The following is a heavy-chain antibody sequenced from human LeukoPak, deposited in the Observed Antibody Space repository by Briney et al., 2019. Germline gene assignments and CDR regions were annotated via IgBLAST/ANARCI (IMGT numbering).Heavy chain of an antibody. J-gene: IGHJ6*02. CDR1: GFTFRSYA. CDR3: ARGEVATTYYYGMDV. D-gene: IGHD5-12*01. CDR2: MSSDSSSI. Sequence: PGGSLRLSCVASGFTFRSYAMNWVRQAPGKGLEWVSYMSSDSSSINYADSVKGRFTISRYNAKNSLFLQMDSPRADDTAVYYCARGEVATTYYYGMDVWGQGTTVTVSS. V-gene: IGHV3-48*04.